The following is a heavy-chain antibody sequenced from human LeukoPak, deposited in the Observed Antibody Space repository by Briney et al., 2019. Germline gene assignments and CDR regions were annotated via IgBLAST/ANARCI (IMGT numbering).Heavy chain of an antibody. CDR3: ARAPYDFLTGYSLNWFDP. V-gene: IGHV1-3*04. Sequence: ASVKVSCKASGYTFTTYAIHWVRQAPGQRLEWMGWTNSDNGNTKHSQKFQGRVTITRDTSAYTAYMELRSLSSADTAVYFCARAPYDFLTGYSLNWFDPWGQGTLVTVSS. CDR2: TNSDNGNT. J-gene: IGHJ5*02. D-gene: IGHD3-9*01. CDR1: GYTFTTYA.